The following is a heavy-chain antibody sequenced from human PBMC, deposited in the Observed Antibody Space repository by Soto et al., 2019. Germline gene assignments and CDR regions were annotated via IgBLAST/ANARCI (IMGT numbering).Heavy chain of an antibody. D-gene: IGHD3-16*01. V-gene: IGHV4-30-4*01. J-gene: IGHJ4*02. CDR2: IYYSGNT. CDR3: AREGGESSDGLYYFDS. Sequence: PSETLSLTCTVSGGSTSSDNYWSWIRQPPGKGLEWIGHIYYSGNTDYNPSLKSRLAVSIDTSKNQFSLKLSSVTAADTAIYFCAREGGESSDGLYYFDSWGQGSLVTVSS. CDR1: GGSTSSDNY.